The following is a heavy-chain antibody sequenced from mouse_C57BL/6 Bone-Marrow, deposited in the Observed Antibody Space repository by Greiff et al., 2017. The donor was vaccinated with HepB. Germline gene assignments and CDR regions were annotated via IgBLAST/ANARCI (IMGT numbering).Heavy chain of an antibody. Sequence: QVQLQQPGAELVKPGASVKLSCKASGYTFTSYWMHWVKQRPGRGLEWIGRIDPNSGGTKYNEKFKSKATLTVDKPSSTAYMQLSSLTSEDSAVYFCARSNDGYYTYWYFDVWGTGTTVTVSS. CDR2: IDPNSGGT. J-gene: IGHJ1*03. V-gene: IGHV1-72*01. D-gene: IGHD2-3*01. CDR3: ARSNDGYYTYWYFDV. CDR1: GYTFTSYW.